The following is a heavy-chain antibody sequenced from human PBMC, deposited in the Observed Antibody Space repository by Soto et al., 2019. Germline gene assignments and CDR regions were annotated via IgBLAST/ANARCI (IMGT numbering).Heavy chain of an antibody. D-gene: IGHD1-7*01. CDR1: GLTFSNNA. CDR3: AKNQERELPRVIDF. Sequence: GGSLRLSCATSGLTFSNNAMSWVRQTPGRGLEWVSYMSGSSSTTYYADSVRGRFTISRDRSKNTLYLQMSSLRAEDTALYYCAKNQERELPRVIDFWGQGTLVTVS. J-gene: IGHJ4*02. CDR2: MSGSSSTT. V-gene: IGHV3-23*01.